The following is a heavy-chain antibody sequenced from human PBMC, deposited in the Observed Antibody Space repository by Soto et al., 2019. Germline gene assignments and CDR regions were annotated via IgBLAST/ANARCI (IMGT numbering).Heavy chain of an antibody. CDR2: IYRTGST. D-gene: IGHD2-15*01. Sequence: SETLSLTCSVSGGSVNSFYYWSWIRQPPGKGLEWLGYIYRTGSTNYQPSLKSRVTISLDTSKNQFSLNLNSVTAADTAVYYCARVKAATYYYYGMDVWGQGTTVTVFS. V-gene: IGHV4-61*01. J-gene: IGHJ6*02. CDR1: GGSVNSFYY. CDR3: ARVKAATYYYYGMDV.